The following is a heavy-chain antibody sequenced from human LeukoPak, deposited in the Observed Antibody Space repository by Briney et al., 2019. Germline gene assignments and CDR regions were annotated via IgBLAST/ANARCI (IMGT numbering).Heavy chain of an antibody. CDR2: ISSSGTNI. CDR3: ARVKMERRGYSYDLDY. V-gene: IGHV3-11*04. D-gene: IGHD5-18*01. CDR1: GFTFNDFY. Sequence: PGGSLRLSCAASGFTFNDFYMIWIRQAPGKGLEWGSHISSSGTNIYYADSVKGRFTISRDNAKSSLYLQMNSLRAEDTAVYYCARVKMERRGYSYDLDYWGRGTLVTVSS. J-gene: IGHJ4*02.